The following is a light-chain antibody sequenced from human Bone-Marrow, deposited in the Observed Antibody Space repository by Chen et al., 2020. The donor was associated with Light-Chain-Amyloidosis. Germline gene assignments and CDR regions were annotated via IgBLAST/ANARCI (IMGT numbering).Light chain of an antibody. J-gene: IGLJ1*01. CDR3: SSFTSSSSYV. CDR1: SGDVGTYNY. Sequence: SGLTHPAPVFGSPAKSLPISFPGTSGDVGTYNYVSWYQQHQGKAPKVMIYAVSNRPSGVSNRVSGSNSGNTASLTISGLQAEDEADYYCSSFTSSSSYVFGPGTKVTVL. CDR2: AVS. V-gene: IGLV2-14*03.